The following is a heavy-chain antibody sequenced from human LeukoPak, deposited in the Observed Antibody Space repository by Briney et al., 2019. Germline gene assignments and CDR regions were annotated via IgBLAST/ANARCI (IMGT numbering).Heavy chain of an antibody. V-gene: IGHV4-39*01. CDR1: GDSISSSNYY. CDR3: ASLRRGELYSLGY. D-gene: IGHD3-16*01. J-gene: IGHJ4*02. Sequence: SETLSLTCTVSGDSISSSNYYWGWIRQPPGKGLEWIGSIYHSGTTYYNPSLKSRVTISADTSKNQFSLKLNSVTAADTAVFYCASLRRGELYSLGYWGQGTLVTVSS. CDR2: IYHSGTT.